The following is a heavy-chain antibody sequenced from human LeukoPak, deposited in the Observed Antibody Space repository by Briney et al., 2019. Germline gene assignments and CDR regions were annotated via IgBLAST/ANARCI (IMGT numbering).Heavy chain of an antibody. J-gene: IGHJ4*02. D-gene: IGHD3-16*01. CDR1: GYTFTTSW. Sequence: GESLKISCQGSGYTFTTSWIGWVRQLPGKGLEWMAIIYAGDSDTKYSPSFQGQVSISTDRSISTAYLQWSSLTASDTAMYYCAVSPGGLGYWGQGTLVTVSS. CDR3: AVSPGGLGY. V-gene: IGHV5-51*01. CDR2: IYAGDSDT.